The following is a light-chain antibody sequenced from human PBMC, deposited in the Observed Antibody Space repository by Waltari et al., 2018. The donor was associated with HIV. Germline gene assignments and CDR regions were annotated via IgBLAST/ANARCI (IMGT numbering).Light chain of an antibody. V-gene: IGLV2-8*01. CDR3: SSYAGSNNLL. CDR2: EVS. J-gene: IGLJ2*01. Sequence: QSALTQPPSASGSPGRSVTISCTGTSSDVGSYNFVSWYQQHPGKAPKLMIFEVSKRPSGVPDRFSGSKSGKTASLTVSGLQPEDEADYYCSSYAGSNNLLFGGGTKLTVL. CDR1: SSDVGSYNF.